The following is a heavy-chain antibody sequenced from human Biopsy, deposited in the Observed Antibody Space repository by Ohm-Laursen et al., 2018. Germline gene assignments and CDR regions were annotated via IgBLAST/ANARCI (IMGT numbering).Heavy chain of an antibody. CDR3: ASDLNGDPSAFDY. CDR2: IAYDGSNK. J-gene: IGHJ4*02. V-gene: IGHV3-33*01. CDR1: GFTFSSYG. D-gene: IGHD4-17*01. Sequence: SLRLSCAASGFTFSSYGMHWVRQAPGKGLEWLAVIAYDGSNKYYAESVKGRFTISRDNSKNTLFLQMNSLRAADTVIYYCASDLNGDPSAFDYWGQGTPVTVSS.